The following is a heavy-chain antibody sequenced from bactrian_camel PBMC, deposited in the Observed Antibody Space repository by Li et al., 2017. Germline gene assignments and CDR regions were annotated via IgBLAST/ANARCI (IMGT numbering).Heavy chain of an antibody. CDR2: IDNDDRTT. CDR3: AATSYGLILSCSAALADFGY. CDR1: GYTSDHYC. D-gene: IGHD3*01. V-gene: IGHV3S63*01. J-gene: IGHJ6*01. Sequence: HVQLVESGGGSVQAGGSLTLSCKATGYTSDHYCMAWFRQTPGKQREGVAAIDNDDRTTYADSVKGRFTISPDNAKNTVYLQMNSLKPEDTAMYYCAATSYGLILSCSAALADFGYWGQGTQVTVS.